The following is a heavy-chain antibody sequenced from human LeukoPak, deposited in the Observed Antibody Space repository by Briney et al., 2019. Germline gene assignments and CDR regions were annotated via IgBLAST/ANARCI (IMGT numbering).Heavy chain of an antibody. CDR3: ARAGRGVNWYYYIDV. J-gene: IGHJ6*03. D-gene: IGHD1-1*01. CDR2: IYHSGYT. V-gene: IGHV4-31*03. CDR1: GDSISRDGSY. Sequence: SQTLSLTCTVSGDSISRDGSYWSWIRQYPGKGLEWIGYIYHSGYTYSNPSLKSRVTMSVDTSQNQFSLKIISVTAADTAVYFCARAGRGVNWYYYIDVWGTGTTVTVSS.